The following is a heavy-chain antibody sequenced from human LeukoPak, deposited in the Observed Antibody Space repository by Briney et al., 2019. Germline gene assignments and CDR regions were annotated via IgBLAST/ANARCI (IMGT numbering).Heavy chain of an antibody. CDR2: IYTSGST. D-gene: IGHD3-10*01. V-gene: IGHV4-4*07. Sequence: SETLSLTCTVSGGSISSYYWSWIRQPAGKGLEWIGRIYTSGSTNYNPSLKSRVTISVDTSKNQFSLKLSSVTAADTAVYYCARQNGSGSYYLSGFDYWGQGTLVTVSS. CDR3: ARQNGSGSYYLSGFDY. CDR1: GGSISSYY. J-gene: IGHJ4*02.